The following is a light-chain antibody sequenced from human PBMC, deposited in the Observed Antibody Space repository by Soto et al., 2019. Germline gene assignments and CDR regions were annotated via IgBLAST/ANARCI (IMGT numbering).Light chain of an antibody. CDR3: CSYEGSYTFFL. CDR1: NTDVGGYNY. J-gene: IGLJ1*01. V-gene: IGLV2-11*01. Sequence: LTQPRSVSGSPGQSVTISCTGTNTDVGGYNYVSWYRQHPGKAPQLMIYDVTKRPSGVPDRFSGSKSGNTASLTISGLQSEDEADYYCCSYEGSYTFFLFGPGTKVTVL. CDR2: DVT.